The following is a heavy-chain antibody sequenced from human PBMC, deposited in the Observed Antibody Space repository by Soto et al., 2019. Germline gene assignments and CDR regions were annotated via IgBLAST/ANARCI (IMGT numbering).Heavy chain of an antibody. CDR1: GFSVNTDGGG. Sequence: QITLKESGPTLVTPTETLTLTCSFSGFSVNTDGGGVGWIRQPPGKAPEWLALVFWNDDKDYSPALRNRVNNTKDASKSEVVLTMTNVDPVDTCRYYCAHRRRSKGISSHFDCWGQGTLVTGSS. CDR2: VFWNDDK. CDR3: AHRRRSKGISSHFDC. D-gene: IGHD6-6*01. J-gene: IGHJ4*02. V-gene: IGHV2-5*01.